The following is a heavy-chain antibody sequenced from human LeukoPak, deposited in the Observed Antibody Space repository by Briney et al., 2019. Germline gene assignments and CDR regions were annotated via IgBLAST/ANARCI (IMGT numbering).Heavy chain of an antibody. J-gene: IGHJ4*02. CDR1: GYTFTSYD. CDR2: MNPNNGNT. V-gene: IGHV1-8*01. D-gene: IGHD5-12*01. CDR3: TRRWRSGYDYGGGFDY. Sequence: ASVKVSCKASGYTFTSYDINWVRQSTGQGLEWMGWMNPNNGNTVYAQKFQGRVTLTRNTSISTAYMELSSLRSEDTAVYYCTRRWRSGYDYGGGFDYWGQGTLVTVSS.